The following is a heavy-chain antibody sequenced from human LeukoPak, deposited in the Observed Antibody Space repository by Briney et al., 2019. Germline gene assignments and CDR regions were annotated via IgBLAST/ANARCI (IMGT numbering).Heavy chain of an antibody. D-gene: IGHD2-2*01. CDR3: ARDGYCSSTSCHVGGWFDP. CDR2: ISAYNGNT. V-gene: IGHV1-18*01. Sequence: ASVKVSCKASGYTFTSYGISWVRQAPGQGLEWMGWISAYNGNTNYAQKLQGRVTMTTDTSTSTAYMELRSLRSDDTAVYYCARDGYCSSTSCHVGGWFDPWGQGTLVTVSS. J-gene: IGHJ5*02. CDR1: GYTFTSYG.